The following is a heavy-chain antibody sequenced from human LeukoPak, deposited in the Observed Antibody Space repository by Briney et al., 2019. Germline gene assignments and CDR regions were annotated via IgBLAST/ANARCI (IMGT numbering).Heavy chain of an antibody. V-gene: IGHV3-33*06. D-gene: IGHD5-18*01. CDR2: IWYDGSNK. Sequence: GGSLRLSCAASGFTFSSYGMHWVRQAPAKGLEWVAVIWYDGSNKYYADSVKGRFTISRDNSKNPLYLQMNSLRAEDTAVYYCAKDLVLRRGYSYGYFYYWGEATLVTVSS. CDR1: GFTFSSYG. CDR3: AKDLVLRRGYSYGYFYY. J-gene: IGHJ4*02.